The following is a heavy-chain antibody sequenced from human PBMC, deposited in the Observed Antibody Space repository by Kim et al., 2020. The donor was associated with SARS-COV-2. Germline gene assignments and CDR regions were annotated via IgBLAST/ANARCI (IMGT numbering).Heavy chain of an antibody. J-gene: IGHJ4*02. V-gene: IGHV3-33*01. D-gene: IGHD1-26*01. CDR3: AWVGAIIGGRDY. Sequence: YSAYAVKGRFTSSQDNSRNTLYLQMKSRRTEDTAVYYCAWVGAIIGGRDYWGQGTLVTISS.